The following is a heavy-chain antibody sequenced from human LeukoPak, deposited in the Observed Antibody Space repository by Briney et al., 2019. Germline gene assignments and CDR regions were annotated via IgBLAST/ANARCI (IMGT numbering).Heavy chain of an antibody. D-gene: IGHD3-3*01. CDR1: GYTFTGYY. CDR2: INPNSGDT. Sequence: ASVKVSCKASGYTFTGYYMHWVRQAPGQGLEWMGWINPNSGDTNYAQKFQGRVTITTDESTSTAYMELSSLRSEDTAVYYCARLRYYDFWSGYFWFDPWGQGTLVTVSS. V-gene: IGHV1-2*02. CDR3: ARLRYYDFWSGYFWFDP. J-gene: IGHJ5*02.